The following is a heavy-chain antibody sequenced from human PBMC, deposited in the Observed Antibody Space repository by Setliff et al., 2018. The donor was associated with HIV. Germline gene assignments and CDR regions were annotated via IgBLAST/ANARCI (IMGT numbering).Heavy chain of an antibody. V-gene: IGHV4-34*01. Sequence: SETLSLTCAVYGGSFSGYYWNWIRQAPRKGLEWIGEIDHTGRINYNPSLKSRVTMSVDTSKNQFSPKLESVTAADRGVYYCARSRLTWEIDFWGQGKLVTVSS. J-gene: IGHJ4*02. CDR2: IDHTGRI. CDR1: GGSFSGYY. CDR3: ARSRLTWEIDF. D-gene: IGHD1-26*01.